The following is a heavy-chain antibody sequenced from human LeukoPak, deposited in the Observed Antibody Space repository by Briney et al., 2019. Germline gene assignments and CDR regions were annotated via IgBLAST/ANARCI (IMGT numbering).Heavy chain of an antibody. CDR3: ASSPRGYSYGYGDYFDY. CDR2: IYYSGST. Sequence: SETLSLTRPVSGGSISSSSYYWGWIRQPPGKGLAWIGSIYYSGSTYYNPSLKSRVTISVDTSKNQFSLKLSSVTAADTAVYYCASSPRGYSYGYGDYFDYWGQGTLVTDSS. J-gene: IGHJ4*02. D-gene: IGHD5-18*01. V-gene: IGHV4-39*01. CDR1: GGSISSSSYY.